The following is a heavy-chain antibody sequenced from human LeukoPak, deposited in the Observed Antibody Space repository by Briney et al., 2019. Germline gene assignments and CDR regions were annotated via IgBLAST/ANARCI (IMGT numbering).Heavy chain of an antibody. CDR1: GYTFTSYG. CDR2: ISAYNGNT. J-gene: IGHJ5*02. Sequence: GASVKVSCKASGYTFTSYGISWVRQAPGQGLEWMGWISAYNGNTNYAQKLQGRATMTTDTSTSTAYMELRSLRSDDTAVYYCARDRDIGVYYGSGSYWFDPWGQGTLVTVSS. D-gene: IGHD3-10*01. V-gene: IGHV1-18*01. CDR3: ARDRDIGVYYGSGSYWFDP.